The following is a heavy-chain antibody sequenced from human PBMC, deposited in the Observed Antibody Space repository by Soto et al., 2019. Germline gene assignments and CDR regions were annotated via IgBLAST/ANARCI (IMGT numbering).Heavy chain of an antibody. Sequence: ASVKVSCKASGYTFTGYYMHWVRQAPGQGLEWMGWINPNSGGTNYAQKFQGWVTMTRDTSISTAYMELSRLRSDDTAVYYCARERVTYYYDSSGHTHYYGMDVWGQGTTVTVSS. CDR1: GYTFTGYY. CDR2: INPNSGGT. V-gene: IGHV1-2*04. CDR3: ARERVTYYYDSSGHTHYYGMDV. D-gene: IGHD3-22*01. J-gene: IGHJ6*02.